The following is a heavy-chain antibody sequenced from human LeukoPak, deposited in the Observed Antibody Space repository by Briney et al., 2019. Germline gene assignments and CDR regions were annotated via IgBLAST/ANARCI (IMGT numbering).Heavy chain of an antibody. Sequence: SVKVSCKASGGTFSSYAISWVRQAPGQGLEWMGRIIPILGIANYAQKFQGRVTITADKSTSTAYMELSSLRSDDTAVYYCVRGASFDILTGYYNDYWGQGTLVTVSS. CDR3: VRGASFDILTGYYNDY. D-gene: IGHD3-9*01. CDR1: GGTFSSYA. J-gene: IGHJ4*02. CDR2: IIPILGIA. V-gene: IGHV1-69*04.